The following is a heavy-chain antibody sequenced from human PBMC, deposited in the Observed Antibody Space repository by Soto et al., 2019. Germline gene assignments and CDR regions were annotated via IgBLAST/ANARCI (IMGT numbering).Heavy chain of an antibody. CDR2: ISSSGTGI. D-gene: IGHD2-15*01. J-gene: IGHJ3*02. V-gene: IGHV3-11*01. CDR3: ARAYSHAFDI. CDR1: GFTFSDYY. Sequence: GGSLRLSCGASGFTFSDYYMTWIRQAPGKGLEWVSYISSSGTGIYYADSVKGRFTISRDNAKNSLYLQMSSLGAEDTALYYCARAYSHAFDIWGQGTMVTVSS.